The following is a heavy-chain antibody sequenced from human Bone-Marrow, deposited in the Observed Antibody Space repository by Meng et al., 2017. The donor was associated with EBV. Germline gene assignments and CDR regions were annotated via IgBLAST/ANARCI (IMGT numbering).Heavy chain of an antibody. V-gene: IGHV4-39*01. CDR1: SDPIGGSSSY. CDR3: ARQMWYNSLTGYYRFDY. CDR2: IYYSGSS. Sequence: LPREARGPGWVKPSETLSLPCAVSSDPIGGSSSYLGWIRQPPGKWPEWNGSIYYSGSSYYNPSLKNRVTILEDTSNNQFSLKLSAVTAADTAVYYCARQMWYNSLTGYYRFDYWGQGTLVTVSS. D-gene: IGHD3-9*01. J-gene: IGHJ4*02.